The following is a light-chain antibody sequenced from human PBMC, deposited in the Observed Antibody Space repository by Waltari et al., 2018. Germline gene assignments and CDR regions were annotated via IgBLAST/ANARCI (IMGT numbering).Light chain of an antibody. Sequence: EIVLTQSPATVSLSPGERATLSCRASQRVDINLAWYQQTPGQAPRLLIYDASNRATGISARFSGSGSGTEFTLTISSLEPEDFALYYCQQRYNWPHTFGRGTKLEIK. CDR3: QQRYNWPHT. J-gene: IGKJ2*01. V-gene: IGKV3-11*01. CDR1: QRVDIN. CDR2: DAS.